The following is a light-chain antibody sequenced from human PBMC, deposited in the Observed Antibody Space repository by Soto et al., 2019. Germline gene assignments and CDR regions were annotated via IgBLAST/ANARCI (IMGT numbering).Light chain of an antibody. CDR2: EVS. V-gene: IGLV2-14*01. CDR1: SSDVGGYNY. J-gene: IGLJ1*01. Sequence: QSALTQPASVSGSPGQSITISCTGTSSDVGGYNYVSWYQQHPGKAPKLMIYEVSNRPSGVSNRFSVSKSGNTASLTISGLQDEDEADYYCSSYTSSSIDYVFGTGTKVTVL. CDR3: SSYTSSSIDYV.